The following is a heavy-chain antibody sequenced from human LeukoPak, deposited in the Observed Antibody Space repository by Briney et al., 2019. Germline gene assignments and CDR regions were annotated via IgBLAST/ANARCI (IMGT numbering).Heavy chain of an antibody. J-gene: IGHJ4*02. CDR3: AKDQIGWAPGYVSGPLDQ. CDR1: GFSFTMYG. Sequence: GGSLRLSCAASGFSFTMYGIHWVRQAPGKGLEWVAVISTDGNNEYYANSVRGRFTISRDNSKNTVYLQMTSLRTEDTAVYYCAKDQIGWAPGYVSGPLDQWGQGTLVTVSS. CDR2: ISTDGNNE. V-gene: IGHV3-30*18. D-gene: IGHD6-19*01.